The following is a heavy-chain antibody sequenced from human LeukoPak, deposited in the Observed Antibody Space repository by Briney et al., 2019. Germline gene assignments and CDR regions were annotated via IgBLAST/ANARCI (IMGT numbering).Heavy chain of an antibody. D-gene: IGHD1-7*01. CDR1: GYTFTGYY. V-gene: IGHV1-2*02. CDR2: NNTNSGGT. CDR3: ARHNWNYPSYYFDY. J-gene: IGHJ4*02. Sequence: GASVKVSCKASGYTFTGYYMHWVRQAPGQGLEWMGWNNTNSGGTNYAQKFQGRVTMTRDTSISTAYMELSRLRSDDTAVYYCARHNWNYPSYYFDYWGQGTLVTVSS.